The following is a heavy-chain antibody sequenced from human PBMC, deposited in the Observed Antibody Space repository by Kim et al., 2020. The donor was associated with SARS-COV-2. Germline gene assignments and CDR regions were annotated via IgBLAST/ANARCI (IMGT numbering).Heavy chain of an antibody. CDR3: VRDRDLFITMVRGARSAGIGYGMDV. CDR1: GFTFSSYG. CDR2: ISYDGSNK. J-gene: IGHJ6*02. V-gene: IGHV3-33*05. Sequence: GGSLRLSCAASGFTFSSYGMHWVRQAPGKGLEWVAVISYDGSNKYYADSVKGRFTISRDNSKNTLYLQMNSLRAEDTAVYYCVRDRDLFITMVRGARSAGIGYGMDVWGQGTTVTVSS. D-gene: IGHD3-10*01.